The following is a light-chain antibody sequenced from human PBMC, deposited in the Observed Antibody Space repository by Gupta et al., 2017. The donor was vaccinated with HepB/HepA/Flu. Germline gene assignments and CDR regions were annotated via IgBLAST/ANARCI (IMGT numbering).Light chain of an antibody. V-gene: IGKV3-11*01. Sequence: EIVLTQSPATLSLSPGERATLSCRASQSVSSYLAWYQQKPGQAPRLLIYEASNRATGIPARFSGSGSGTDFTLTISSLEPEDFAVYYCQQRSNWPWTFSQGTKVEIK. J-gene: IGKJ1*01. CDR1: QSVSSY. CDR3: QQRSNWPWT. CDR2: EAS.